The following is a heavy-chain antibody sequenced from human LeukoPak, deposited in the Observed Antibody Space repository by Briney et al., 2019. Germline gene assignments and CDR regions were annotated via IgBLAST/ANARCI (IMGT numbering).Heavy chain of an antibody. J-gene: IGHJ6*02. CDR2: IYNSGGS. CDR3: ARLSHIAAAGSYSYHALDV. Sequence: PSETLSLTCTVSGGSISPHSWSWIRQPPGKGLESVGFIYNSGGSDYNPSLNSRLTMSVDTSKNQLSLKLGSVTAADTAVYYCARLSHIAAAGSYSYHALDVWGQGTTVTVSS. CDR1: GGSISPHS. D-gene: IGHD6-13*01. V-gene: IGHV4-59*08.